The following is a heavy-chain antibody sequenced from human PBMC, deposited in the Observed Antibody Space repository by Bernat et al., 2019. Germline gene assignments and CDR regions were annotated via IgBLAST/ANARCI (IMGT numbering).Heavy chain of an antibody. CDR1: GFTINDFG. CDR3: VRAARNWFAP. J-gene: IGHJ5*02. V-gene: IGHV3-20*01. CDR2: TNWNAGST. Sequence: EVHLVESGGGVVRPGGSLRLSCVVSGFTINDFGVSWVRHVPGKGLEWVSGTNWNAGSTAYADSVRGRFTISRDNAKNSLYLQMNDLRVEDTALYHCVRAARNWFAPWGQGTLVIVSS.